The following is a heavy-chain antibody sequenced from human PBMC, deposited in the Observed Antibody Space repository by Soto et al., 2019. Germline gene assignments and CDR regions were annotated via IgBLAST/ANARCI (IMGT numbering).Heavy chain of an antibody. D-gene: IGHD2-21*01. J-gene: IGHJ5*02. CDR3: AREIPIDLHIDP. Sequence: EVQLVESGGGLVQPGGSLRLSCAASGFTFSSYGMNWVRQAPGKGLEWVSYISSSSSAIYYADSVRGRFTISRDNAKNSLYLQMNSLRAEDTAVYYCAREIPIDLHIDPWGQGTLVTVSS. CDR1: GFTFSSYG. CDR2: ISSSSSAI. V-gene: IGHV3-48*01.